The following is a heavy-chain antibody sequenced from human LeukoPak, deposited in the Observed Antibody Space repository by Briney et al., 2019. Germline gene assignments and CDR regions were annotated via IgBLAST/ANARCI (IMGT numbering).Heavy chain of an antibody. J-gene: IGHJ3*02. CDR3: ARFQHFEGAFDI. D-gene: IGHD3-3*02. V-gene: IGHV4-39*07. Sequence: PSETLSLTCTVSGASISGSGYYWGWIRQPPGKGLEWIGNIYYSGSTNYNPSLKSRVTISVDTSKNQFSLKLSSVTAADTAVYYCARFQHFEGAFDIWGQGTMVTVSS. CDR1: GASISGSGYY. CDR2: IYYSGST.